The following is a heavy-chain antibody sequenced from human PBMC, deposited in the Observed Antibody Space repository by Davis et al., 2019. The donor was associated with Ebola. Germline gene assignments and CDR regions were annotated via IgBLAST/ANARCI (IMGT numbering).Heavy chain of an antibody. CDR1: GYTFTSYY. D-gene: IGHD6-19*01. J-gene: IGHJ5*02. CDR2: ISAYNGNT. CDR3: ARDSSGWFGWFDP. V-gene: IGHV1-18*04. Sequence: ASVKVSCKASGYTFTSYYMHWVRQAPGQGLEWMGWISAYNGNTNYAQKLQGRVTMTTDTSTSTAYMELSSLRSEDTAVYYCARDSSGWFGWFDPWGQGTLVTVSS.